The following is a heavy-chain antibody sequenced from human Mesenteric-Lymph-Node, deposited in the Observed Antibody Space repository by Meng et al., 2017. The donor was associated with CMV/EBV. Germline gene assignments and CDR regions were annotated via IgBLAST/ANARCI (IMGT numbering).Heavy chain of an antibody. Sequence: SETLSLTCTVSGGSISSDYYWSWIRQPPGEGLEWIGYIYHSGVAYYNPSLKSRLTLSVDTAKNQFSLKLSSVTAADTAVYHCTRHNRPSRGNDYYGMDVWGQGTTVTVSS. CDR3: TRHNRPSRGNDYYGMDV. J-gene: IGHJ6*02. D-gene: IGHD2/OR15-2a*01. V-gene: IGHV4-30-4*08. CDR1: GGSISSDYY. CDR2: IYHSGVA.